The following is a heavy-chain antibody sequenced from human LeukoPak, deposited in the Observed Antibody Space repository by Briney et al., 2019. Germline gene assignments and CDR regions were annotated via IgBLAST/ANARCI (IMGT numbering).Heavy chain of an antibody. CDR2: IDWNGGST. V-gene: IGHV3-20*04. J-gene: IGHJ4*02. Sequence: GGSLRLSCAASGFTFDEYGMSWVRQTPGKGLEWVSGIDWNGGSTGYADSAKGRFTISRNNAKNSLYLQMNSLRAEDTALYYCARRAMIVVATPAVDYWGQGTLVTVSS. CDR1: GFTFDEYG. D-gene: IGHD3-22*01. CDR3: ARRAMIVVATPAVDY.